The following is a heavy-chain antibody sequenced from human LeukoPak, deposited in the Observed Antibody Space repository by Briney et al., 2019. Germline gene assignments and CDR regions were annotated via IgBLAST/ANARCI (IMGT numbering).Heavy chain of an antibody. Sequence: PSETLSLTCTVSGDSISSTSHYWDWIRQPPGKGPEWIGNIYFTGSTYYCPSLKSRVTISVDTSKNQFSLKLSSVTAADTAVYYCARDYYDSSGYYYGWYFDLWGRGTLVTVSS. CDR3: ARDYYDSSGYYYGWYFDL. V-gene: IGHV4-39*07. D-gene: IGHD3-22*01. CDR2: IYFTGST. J-gene: IGHJ2*01. CDR1: GDSISSTSHY.